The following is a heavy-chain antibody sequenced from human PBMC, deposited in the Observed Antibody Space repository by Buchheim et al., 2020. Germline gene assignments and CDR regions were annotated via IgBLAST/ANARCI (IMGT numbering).Heavy chain of an antibody. D-gene: IGHD3-22*01. CDR3: ARARGNFYDSSGYRRYYYYGMDV. J-gene: IGHJ6*02. Sequence: QLQLQESGSGLVKPSQTLSLTCAVSGGSISSGDYSWSWIRQPPGKGLEWIGYIYHSGSTYYNPSLMSRVTMSADRSKNQFSLNLSSVTAADTAVYYCARARGNFYDSSGYRRYYYYGMDVWGQGTT. V-gene: IGHV4-30-2*01. CDR2: IYHSGST. CDR1: GGSISSGDYS.